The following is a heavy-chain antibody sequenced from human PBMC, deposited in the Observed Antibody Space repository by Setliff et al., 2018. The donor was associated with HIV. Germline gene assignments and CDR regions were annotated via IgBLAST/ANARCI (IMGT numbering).Heavy chain of an antibody. Sequence: ASVKVSCKASGYTFTSDYIHWVRQAPGQGLEWMGIINPAVSATSYAQKFQGRLTMTRDTSTNTVYMELSSLRSEDTAVYYCAKDIPGLPINSGRIKNWFDPWGEGTLVTVSS. CDR3: AKDIPGLPINSGRIKNWFDP. D-gene: IGHD6-19*01. V-gene: IGHV1-46*01. CDR1: GYTFTSDY. CDR2: INPAVSAT. J-gene: IGHJ5*02.